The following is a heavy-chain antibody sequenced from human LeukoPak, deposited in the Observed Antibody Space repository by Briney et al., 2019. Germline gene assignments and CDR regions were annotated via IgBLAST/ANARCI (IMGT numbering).Heavy chain of an antibody. V-gene: IGHV3-74*01. CDR2: IKSDGSST. J-gene: IGHJ4*02. CDR3: ARDRGYTQDY. CDR1: GFAFSTYW. Sequence: GGSLRLSCAASGFAFSTYWMHWVRQAPGKGLVWVSHIKSDGSSTTYADSVKGRFTISRDDDKNTLYLQMNSLRADDTAVYYCARDRGYTQDYWGQGTLVTVSS. D-gene: IGHD5-12*01.